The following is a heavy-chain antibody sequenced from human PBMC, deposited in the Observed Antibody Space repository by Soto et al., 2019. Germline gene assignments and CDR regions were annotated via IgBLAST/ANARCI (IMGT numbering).Heavy chain of an antibody. CDR1: EFTFSSYA. V-gene: IGHV3-30-3*01. CDR2: ISYDGSNK. J-gene: IGHJ6*02. CDR3: ARDPRGNYYYGMDV. Sequence: GGSLRLSCAASEFTFSSYAMHWVRQAPGKGLEWVAVISYDGSNKYYADSVKGRFTISRDNSKNTLYLQMNSLRAEDTAVYYCARDPRGNYYYGMDVWGQGTTVTVSS.